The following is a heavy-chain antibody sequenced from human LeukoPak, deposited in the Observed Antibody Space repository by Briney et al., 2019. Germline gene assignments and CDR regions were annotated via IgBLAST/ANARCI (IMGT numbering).Heavy chain of an antibody. CDR1: GFTFSSYA. V-gene: IGHV3-64*01. Sequence: GGSLRLSCAASGFTFSSYAMHWVRQAPGKGLEYVSAISSNGGSTYYANSVKGRFTISRDNSKNTLYLQMGSLRAEDMGVYYCARQRGLCDYWRQGTLVTVST. D-gene: IGHD2-2*01. J-gene: IGHJ4*02. CDR2: ISSNGGST. CDR3: ARQRGLCDY.